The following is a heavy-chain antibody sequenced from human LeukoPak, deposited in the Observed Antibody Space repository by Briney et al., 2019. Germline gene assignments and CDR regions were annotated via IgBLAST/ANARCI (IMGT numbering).Heavy chain of an antibody. J-gene: IGHJ4*02. CDR1: GFTFSSYS. CDR2: ISSSSSTI. V-gene: IGHV3-48*01. D-gene: IGHD2-2*01. Sequence: GGSLRLSCAASGFTFSSYSMNWVRQAPGKGLEWVSYISSSSSTIYYADSVKGRFTISRDNAKNSLYLQMNSLRAEDTAVYYCAKERGYCSSTSCPIPHYWGQGTLVTASS. CDR3: AKERGYCSSTSCPIPHY.